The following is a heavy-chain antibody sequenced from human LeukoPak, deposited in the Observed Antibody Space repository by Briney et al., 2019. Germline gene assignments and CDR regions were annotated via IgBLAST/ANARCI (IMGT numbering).Heavy chain of an antibody. CDR2: IIPIFGTA. Sequence: ASVKVSCKASGGTFSSYAISWVRQAPGQGLEWMGGIIPIFGTANYAQKFQGRVTITADKSTSTAYMELSSLRSEDTAVYYCARIGRVRGVIGWFDPWGQGTLVTVSS. V-gene: IGHV1-69*06. J-gene: IGHJ5*02. CDR1: GGTFSSYA. CDR3: ARIGRVRGVIGWFDP. D-gene: IGHD3-10*01.